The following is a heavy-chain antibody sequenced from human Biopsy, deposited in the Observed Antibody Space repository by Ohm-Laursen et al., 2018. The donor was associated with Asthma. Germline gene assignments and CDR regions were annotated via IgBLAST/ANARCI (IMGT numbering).Heavy chain of an antibody. CDR3: SRDTLGYYFDI. CDR2: ITFDGSTQ. V-gene: IGHV3-30-3*01. Sequence: SLRLSCAASGTHFGSYNMHWARQAPGKCLEWVAVITFDGSTQHYGDSVKGRFTISRDNSKNMLFLQMNSLRAEDTAVYYCSRDTLGYYFDIWGQGTQVTVSS. CDR1: GTHFGSYN. J-gene: IGHJ4*02. D-gene: IGHD6-13*01.